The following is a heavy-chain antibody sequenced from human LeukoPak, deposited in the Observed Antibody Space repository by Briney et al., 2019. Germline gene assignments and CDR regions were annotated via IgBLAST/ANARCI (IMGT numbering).Heavy chain of an antibody. Sequence: NPSETLSFTCSVAGGPISSYYWSWLRQPPGKGLEWIGNIYYSGSTNYNPSLKSRVTISVETSKNQFSLKLSSVTAADAAVYYCARSYDSSGYYFDYWGQGTLVTVSS. J-gene: IGHJ4*02. D-gene: IGHD3-22*01. V-gene: IGHV4-59*01. CDR3: ARSYDSSGYYFDY. CDR2: IYYSGST. CDR1: GGPISSYY.